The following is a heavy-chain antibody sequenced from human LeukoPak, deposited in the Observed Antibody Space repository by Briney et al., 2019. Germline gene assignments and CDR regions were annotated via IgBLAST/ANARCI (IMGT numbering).Heavy chain of an antibody. CDR2: IYPRDGST. J-gene: IGHJ4*02. V-gene: IGHV1-46*01. CDR3: ARDQEGFDY. CDR1: GYTFTSYG. Sequence: GSVKVSRKASGYTFTSYGISWVRQAPGQGLEWMGMIYPRDGSTSYAQKFQGRVTVTRDTSTSTVHMELSGLRSEDTAVYYCARDQEGFDYWGQGTLVTVSS.